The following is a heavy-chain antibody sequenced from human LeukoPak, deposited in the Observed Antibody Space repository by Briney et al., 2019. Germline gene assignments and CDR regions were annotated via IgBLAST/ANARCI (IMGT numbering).Heavy chain of an antibody. D-gene: IGHD5-18*01. J-gene: IGHJ4*02. Sequence: SETLSLTCTVSGGSISSYYWSWIRQPPGKGLEWIGYIYYSGSTNYNPSLKGRVTISVDTSKNQFSLKLSSVTAADTAVYYCARVRRYSYGPGQLDYWGQGTLVTVSS. CDR2: IYYSGST. CDR3: ARVRRYSYGPGQLDY. CDR1: GGSISSYY. V-gene: IGHV4-59*01.